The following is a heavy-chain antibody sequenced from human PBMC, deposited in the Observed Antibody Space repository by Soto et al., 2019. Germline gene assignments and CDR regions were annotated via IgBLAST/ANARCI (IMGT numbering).Heavy chain of an antibody. CDR1: GFTFSSYS. CDR3: ARGLRRSYYMDV. CDR2: ISSSGSYI. J-gene: IGHJ6*03. Sequence: GGSLRLSCAASGFTFSSYSMNWVRQAPGKGLEWVSSISSSGSYIYYADSVKGRFTISRDNAKNSLYLQMNSLRAEDTAVYYCARGLRRSYYMDVWGKGTTVTVSS. V-gene: IGHV3-21*01. D-gene: IGHD4-17*01.